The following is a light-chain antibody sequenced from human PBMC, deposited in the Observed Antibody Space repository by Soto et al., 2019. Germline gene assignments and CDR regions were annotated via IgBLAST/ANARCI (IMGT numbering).Light chain of an antibody. CDR1: RSGSSN. CDR2: GAS. J-gene: IGKJ1*01. V-gene: IGKV3-15*01. CDR3: QQYNNWPRT. Sequence: EVVMTQSPATLSVSPGERATLSCRASRSGSSNLAWYQQKPGQAPRLLIHGASTRATGIPARFSGSGSGTDFTLTISSLQSEDFAVYYCQQYNNWPRTFGQGTKVEIK.